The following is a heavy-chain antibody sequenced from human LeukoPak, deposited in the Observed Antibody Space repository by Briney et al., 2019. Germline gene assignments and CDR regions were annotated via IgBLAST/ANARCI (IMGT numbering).Heavy chain of an antibody. CDR1: GGSISSYY. Sequence: PSETLSLTCTVSGGSISSYYWSWIRQPPGKGLEWIGYIYYSGSTNYNPSLKSRVTISVDTSKNQFSLKLSSVTAADTAVYYRARVHHQGLFDPWGQGTLVTVSS. V-gene: IGHV4-59*01. CDR3: ARVHHQGLFDP. D-gene: IGHD2-2*01. CDR2: IYYSGST. J-gene: IGHJ5*02.